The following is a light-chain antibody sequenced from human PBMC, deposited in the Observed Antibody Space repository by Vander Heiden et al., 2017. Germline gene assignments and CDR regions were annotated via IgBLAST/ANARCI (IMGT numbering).Light chain of an antibody. J-gene: IGLJ2*01. CDR1: RSNIGAGYD. Sequence: SVLAQPPSVSGAPGQRVPISCTGSRSNIGAGYDVHWYQQIPGTAPKLLIYGNSNRPSGVPDRFSGSKSGTSASLAITGLQAEDEADYYCQSYDSSLSGVVFGGGTKLTVL. V-gene: IGLV1-40*01. CDR3: QSYDSSLSGVV. CDR2: GNS.